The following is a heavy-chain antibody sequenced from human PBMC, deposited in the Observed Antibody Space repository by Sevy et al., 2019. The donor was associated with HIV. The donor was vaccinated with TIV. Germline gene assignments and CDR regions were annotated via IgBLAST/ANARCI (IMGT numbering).Heavy chain of an antibody. CDR3: ARKAGDTANT. D-gene: IGHD5-18*01. J-gene: IGHJ5*02. CDR1: GGTFSSYA. V-gene: IGHV1-69*13. CDR2: IIPIFGTA. Sequence: ASVKVSCKASGGTFSSYAISWVRQAPGQGLEWMGGIIPIFGTANYAQKFQGRVTITADESTSTAHMELSSLRSEDTAVYYCARKAGDTANTWGQRTLVTVSS.